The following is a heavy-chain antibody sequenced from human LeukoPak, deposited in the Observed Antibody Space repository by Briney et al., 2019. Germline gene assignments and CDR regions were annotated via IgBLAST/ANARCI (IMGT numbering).Heavy chain of an antibody. V-gene: IGHV3-21*01. J-gene: IGHJ6*03. D-gene: IGHD1-26*01. CDR3: ARAYSETYGLGYYYMDV. CDR2: ISSSSSYI. CDR1: GFTFNNYA. Sequence: PGGSLRLSCTASGFTFNNYAMTWVRQAPGKGLEWVSSISSSSSYIYYADSVKGRFTISRDNAKNSLYLQMNSLRAEDTAVYYCARAYSETYGLGYYYMDVWGRGTTVTVSS.